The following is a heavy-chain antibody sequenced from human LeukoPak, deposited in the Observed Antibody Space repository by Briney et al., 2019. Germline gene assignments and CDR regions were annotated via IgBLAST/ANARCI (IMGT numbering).Heavy chain of an antibody. D-gene: IGHD3-3*01. CDR2: INHSGST. CDR3: ARGHCRANYDFWSGREQGGNWFEP. CDR1: GGSFSGYY. J-gene: IGHJ5*02. V-gene: IGHV4-34*01. Sequence: SETLSLTCAVYGGSFSGYYWSWIRQPPGKGLEWIGEINHSGSTNYNPSLKSRVTISVDTSKNQFSLKLSSVTAADTAVYYCARGHCRANYDFWSGREQGGNWFEPWGQGTLVTV.